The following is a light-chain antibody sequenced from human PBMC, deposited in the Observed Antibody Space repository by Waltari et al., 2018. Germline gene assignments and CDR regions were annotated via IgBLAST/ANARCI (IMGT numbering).Light chain of an antibody. CDR1: SLRGYY. Sequence: SSELTQDPAVSVAMGQTVRITCQGNSLRGYYASWYQQRPGQAPILVIYGKNSRPPGVPDRFSGYSSDNTASLTITGAQAEDEATYYCHSRDASGVGGSFGGGTKLTVL. CDR2: GKN. J-gene: IGLJ2*01. CDR3: HSRDASGVGGS. V-gene: IGLV3-19*01.